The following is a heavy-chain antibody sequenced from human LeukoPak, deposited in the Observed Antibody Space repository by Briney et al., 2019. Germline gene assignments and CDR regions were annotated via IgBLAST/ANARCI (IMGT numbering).Heavy chain of an antibody. CDR3: AKESPMAGYSSGWYLDY. CDR2: ISGSGDST. J-gene: IGHJ4*02. CDR1: GFTFSNYA. D-gene: IGHD6-19*01. V-gene: IGHV3-23*01. Sequence: GGSLRLSCAASGFTFSNYAMRWVRQAPGKGLEWVSGISGSGDSTYYADSVKGRFTISRDNSKNTLYLQMNSLRAEDTAVYYCAKESPMAGYSSGWYLDYWGQGTLVTVSS.